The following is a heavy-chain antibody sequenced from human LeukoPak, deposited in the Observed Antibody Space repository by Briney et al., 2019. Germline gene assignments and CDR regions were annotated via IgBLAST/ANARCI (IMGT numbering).Heavy chain of an antibody. Sequence: GGSLRLSCAASGFTFSGYGMHWLRQAPGKGLDWVAFIRFDATIKDYADSVKGRFTISGDNSKNTLYLQMNSLRAEDTAIYYCAKVSPINPSGYLDYWGQGTLVTVSS. V-gene: IGHV3-30*02. CDR1: GFTFSGYG. J-gene: IGHJ4*02. D-gene: IGHD3-22*01. CDR2: IRFDATIK. CDR3: AKVSPINPSGYLDY.